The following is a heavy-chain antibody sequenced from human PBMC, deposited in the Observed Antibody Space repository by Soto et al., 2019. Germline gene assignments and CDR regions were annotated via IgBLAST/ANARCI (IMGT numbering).Heavy chain of an antibody. CDR2: ISAYNGNT. CDR1: GYTFTSYG. D-gene: IGHD3-3*01. V-gene: IGHV1-18*01. CDR3: ARGPSYYGFWSGYSSSYYFDY. J-gene: IGHJ4*02. Sequence: QVQLVQSGAEVKKPGASVKVSCKASGYTFTSYGISWVRQAPGQGLEWMGWISAYNGNTNYAQKLQGRVTMTTDTSTSTAYMELRSLRSDDTAVYYCARGPSYYGFWSGYSSSYYFDYWGQGTLVTVSS.